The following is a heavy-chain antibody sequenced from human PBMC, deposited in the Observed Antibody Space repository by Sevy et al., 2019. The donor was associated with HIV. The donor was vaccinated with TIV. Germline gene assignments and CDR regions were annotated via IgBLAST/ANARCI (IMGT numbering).Heavy chain of an antibody. V-gene: IGHV4-61*02. CDR3: AREGSTWAGWFDP. CDR1: GGSISSGSYY. Sequence: SETVSLTCTVSGGSISSGSYYWSWIRQPAGKGLEWIGRIYTSGSTNYNPSLKSRVTISVDTSKNQFSLKLSSVTAADTAVYYCAREGSTWAGWFDPWGQGTQVTVSS. D-gene: IGHD2-2*01. CDR2: IYTSGST. J-gene: IGHJ5*02.